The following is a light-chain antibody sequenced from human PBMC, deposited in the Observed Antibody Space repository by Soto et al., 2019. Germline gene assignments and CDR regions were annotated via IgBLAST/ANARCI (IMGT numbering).Light chain of an antibody. CDR3: QQYGSSPLT. J-gene: IGKJ4*01. Sequence: EIVLTQSPVTLSLSPGERATLSCRTSQSVSSYLAWYQQKPGQAPRLLIYDASNRATGIPARFSGSGSGTDFTLTISRLEPEDFAVYYCQQYGSSPLTFGGGTKV. CDR2: DAS. CDR1: QSVSSY. V-gene: IGKV3-20*01.